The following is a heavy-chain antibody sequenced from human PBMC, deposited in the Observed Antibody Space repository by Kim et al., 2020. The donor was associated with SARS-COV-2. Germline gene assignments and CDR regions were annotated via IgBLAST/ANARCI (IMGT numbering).Heavy chain of an antibody. Sequence: GGSLRLSCAASGFTFGDYAMHWVRQAPGKGLEWVSGISWNSGSIGYADSVKGRFTISRDNAKNSLYLQMNSLRAEDTALYYCAKDQGVYDILTGYLGYWGQGTLVTVSS. CDR3: AKDQGVYDILTGYLGY. D-gene: IGHD3-9*01. J-gene: IGHJ4*02. CDR1: GFTFGDYA. V-gene: IGHV3-9*01. CDR2: ISWNSGSI.